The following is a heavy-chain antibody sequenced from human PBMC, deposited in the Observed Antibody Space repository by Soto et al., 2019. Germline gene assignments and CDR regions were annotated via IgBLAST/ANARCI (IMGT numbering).Heavy chain of an antibody. D-gene: IGHD6-13*01. CDR1: GFTFNNFA. CDR3: VKDSSRWY. Sequence: EVQLLESGGALVQPGGSLRLACAASGFTFNNFAMSWVRQAPGKGLEWVSGITASGSFTYYAASVKGRFTISRDNRKNTLSLQIDSLRGEDTASYYCVKDSSRWY. J-gene: IGHJ2*01. CDR2: ITASGSFT. V-gene: IGHV3-23*01.